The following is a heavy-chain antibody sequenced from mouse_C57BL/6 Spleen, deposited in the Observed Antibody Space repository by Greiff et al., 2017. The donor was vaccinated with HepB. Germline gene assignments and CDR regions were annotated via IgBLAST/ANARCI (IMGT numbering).Heavy chain of an antibody. D-gene: IGHD2-3*01. J-gene: IGHJ2*01. Sequence: EVHLVESGGGLVQPGGSLSLSCAASGFTFTDYYMSWVRQPAGKALECLGFIRNKANGYTTEYSASVKGRFTISRDNSHSLLYLQMNALRAEDSATYYCARYFPYDGCSPDYWGQGTTLTVSS. CDR1: GFTFTDYY. V-gene: IGHV7-3*01. CDR3: ARYFPYDGCSPDY. CDR2: IRNKANGYTT.